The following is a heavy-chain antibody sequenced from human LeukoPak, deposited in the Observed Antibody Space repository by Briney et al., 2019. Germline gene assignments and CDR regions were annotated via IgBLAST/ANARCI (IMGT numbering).Heavy chain of an antibody. J-gene: IGHJ5*02. CDR3: ARVYSSSWYGDWFDP. CDR2: ISAYNGNT. CDR1: GYTFTSYG. V-gene: IGHV1-18*01. D-gene: IGHD6-13*01. Sequence: EASVKVSCRASGYTFTSYGISWVRQAPGQELEWMGWISAYNGNTNYAQKLQGRITTTTDTSTSTAYMELRSLRSDDTAVYYCARVYSSSWYGDWFDPWGQGTLVPSPQ.